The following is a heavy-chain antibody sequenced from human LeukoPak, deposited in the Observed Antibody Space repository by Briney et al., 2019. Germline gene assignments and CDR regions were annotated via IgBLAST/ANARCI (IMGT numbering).Heavy chain of an antibody. CDR3: ARDSDGMDV. CDR1: GYTFTGYY. V-gene: IGHV1-2*02. Sequence: ASVKVSCKASGYTFTGYYIHWVRQAPGQGLEWMGWINPKRDGKNYAQKFQGRVTMTRDTSISTAYMELSRLRSDDTAVYYCARDSDGMDVWGQGTTVTVPS. J-gene: IGHJ6*02. CDR2: INPKRDGK. D-gene: IGHD3-10*01.